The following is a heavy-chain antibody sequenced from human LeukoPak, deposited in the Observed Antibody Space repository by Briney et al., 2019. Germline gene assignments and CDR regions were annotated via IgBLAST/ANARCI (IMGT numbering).Heavy chain of an antibody. Sequence: SETLSLTCTVSGGSISSSSYYWSWIRQPAGKGLEWIGRIYTSGSTNYNPSLKSRVTMSVDTSKNQFSLKLSSVTAADTAVYYCAGAMTTVTRKFDYWGQGTLVTVSS. V-gene: IGHV4-61*02. J-gene: IGHJ4*02. CDR1: GGSISSSSYY. CDR3: AGAMTTVTRKFDY. D-gene: IGHD4-11*01. CDR2: IYTSGST.